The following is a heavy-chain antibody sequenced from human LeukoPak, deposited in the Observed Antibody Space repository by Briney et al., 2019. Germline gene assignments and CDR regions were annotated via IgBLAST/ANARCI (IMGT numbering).Heavy chain of an antibody. D-gene: IGHD6-6*01. CDR2: INHSGST. CDR3: ARDSSSSTSWFDP. Sequence: PSETLSLTCAVHGGSFSGYYWSWIRQPPGKGLEWIGEINHSGSTNYNPSLKSRVTISVDTSKNQSSLKLSSVIAADTAVYYCARDSSSSTSWFDPWGQGTLVTVSS. V-gene: IGHV4-34*01. J-gene: IGHJ5*02. CDR1: GGSFSGYY.